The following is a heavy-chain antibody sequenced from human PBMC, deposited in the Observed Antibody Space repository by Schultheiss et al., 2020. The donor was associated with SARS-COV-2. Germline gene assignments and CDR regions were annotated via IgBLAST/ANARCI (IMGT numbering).Heavy chain of an antibody. D-gene: IGHD5-24*01. CDR3: ARTGRPVPDRDFGFDY. J-gene: IGHJ4*02. CDR1: GFSFSGYG. CDR2: IWSDGSRQ. Sequence: GGSLRLSCAASGFSFSGYGMHWVRQAPGKGLQWVAVIWSDGSRQYYADSVKGRFTISRDNSKNTLYLQMNSLRAEDTAVYSCARTGRPVPDRDFGFDYWGQGTLVNVSS. V-gene: IGHV3-33*01.